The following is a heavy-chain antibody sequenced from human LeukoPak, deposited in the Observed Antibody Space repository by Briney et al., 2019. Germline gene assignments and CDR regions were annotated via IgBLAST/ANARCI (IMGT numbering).Heavy chain of an antibody. V-gene: IGHV3-48*03. D-gene: IGHD3-22*01. Sequence: GGSLRLSCVASGFTFSSYEMNWVRQAPGKGLEWVSYFSSSGSTIYCADSVKCRFTISRDNAKNSLYLKMNSLTPEDTAVYYCAKDYDYYDTSGDAFDIWGQGTMVTVAS. CDR3: AKDYDYYDTSGDAFDI. CDR1: GFTFSSYE. J-gene: IGHJ3*02. CDR2: FSSSGSTI.